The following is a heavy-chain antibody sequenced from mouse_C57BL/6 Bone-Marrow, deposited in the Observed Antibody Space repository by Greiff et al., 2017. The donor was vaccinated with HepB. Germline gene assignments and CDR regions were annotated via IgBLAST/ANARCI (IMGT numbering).Heavy chain of an antibody. V-gene: IGHV1-5*01. CDR2: IYPGNSDT. CDR3: TTGSLSYSNPAWFAY. J-gene: IGHJ3*01. CDR1: GYTFTSYW. Sequence: VQLQQSGTVLARPGASVKMSCKTSGYTFTSYWMHWVKQRPGQGLEWIGAIYPGNSDTSYNQKFKGKAKLTAVTSASTAYMELSSLTNEDSAVYYCTTGSLSYSNPAWFAYWGQGTLVTVSA. D-gene: IGHD2-5*01.